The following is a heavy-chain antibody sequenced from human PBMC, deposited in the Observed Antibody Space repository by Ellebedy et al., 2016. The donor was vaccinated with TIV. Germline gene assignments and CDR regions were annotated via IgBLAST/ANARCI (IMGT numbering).Heavy chain of an antibody. CDR2: INHGGTT. CDR3: ATFSGSPLGDS. Sequence: SETLSLXXAVCCGSFSHYYWNWIRQSPEKGLEWIGEINHGGTTKYNPSLKSRVTISADTSKNQFSLKLTSLTAADTAAYYCATFSGSPLGDSWGQGTLVTVSS. V-gene: IGHV4-34*01. CDR1: CGSFSHYY. J-gene: IGHJ4*02. D-gene: IGHD1-26*01.